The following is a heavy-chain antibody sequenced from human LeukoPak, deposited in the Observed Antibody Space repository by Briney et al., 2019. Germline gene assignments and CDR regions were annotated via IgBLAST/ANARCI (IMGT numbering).Heavy chain of an antibody. CDR1: GFTFSSYS. D-gene: IGHD2-8*01. CDR3: AKDSRQYDYYYYMDV. Sequence: GGSLRLSCAASGFTFSSYSMNWVRQAPGKGLEWVSYISSSSSTIYYADSVKGRFTISRDNAKNTLYLQMNSLRAEDTAVYYCAKDSRQYDYYYYMDVWGKGTTVTVSS. J-gene: IGHJ6*03. CDR2: ISSSSSTI. V-gene: IGHV3-48*01.